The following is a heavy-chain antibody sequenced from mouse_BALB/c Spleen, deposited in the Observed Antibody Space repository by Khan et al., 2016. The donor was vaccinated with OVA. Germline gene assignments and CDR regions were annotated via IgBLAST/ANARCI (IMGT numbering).Heavy chain of an antibody. CDR2: ISYSGST. V-gene: IGHV3-2*02. D-gene: IGHD1-2*01. CDR3: ARTARIKY. Sequence: EVKVEESGPGLVKPSQSLSLTRTVTGYSITSGYGWNWIRQFPGNKLEWMGYISYSGSTNYNPSLKSRISITRDTSKNQFFLQLNSVTTEDTATYYCARTARIKYWGQGTTLTVSS. J-gene: IGHJ2*01. CDR1: GYSITSGYG.